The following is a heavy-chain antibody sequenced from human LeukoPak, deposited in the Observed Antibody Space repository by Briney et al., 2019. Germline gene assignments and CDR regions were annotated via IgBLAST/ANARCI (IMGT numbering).Heavy chain of an antibody. J-gene: IGHJ4*02. D-gene: IGHD5-12*01. CDR2: INPAGSET. V-gene: IGHV3-7*01. Sequence: GGSLRLSCAASGFSFNAYWMAWVRQAPGTGLEWVANINPAGSETFHVDPVKGRFSISRDHAKNLVYLQMNSLRAEDTAMYYCATFGLVAALDLWGQGTLVTVSS. CDR1: GFSFNAYW. CDR3: ATFGLVAALDL.